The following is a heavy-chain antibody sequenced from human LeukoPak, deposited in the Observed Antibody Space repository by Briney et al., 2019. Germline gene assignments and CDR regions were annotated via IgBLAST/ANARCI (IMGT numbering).Heavy chain of an antibody. V-gene: IGHV4-59*08. CDR1: RGSISSYY. Sequence: SETLSLTCTVSRGSISSYYWSWIRQPPGKGLEWIGYIYYSGSTNYNPSLKSRVNISIDTSKNQFSLELSSVTAADTALYYCARHGDLLRTTVVNRHFDYWGQGTLVTVSS. J-gene: IGHJ4*02. D-gene: IGHD4-23*01. CDR2: IYYSGST. CDR3: ARHGDLLRTTVVNRHFDY.